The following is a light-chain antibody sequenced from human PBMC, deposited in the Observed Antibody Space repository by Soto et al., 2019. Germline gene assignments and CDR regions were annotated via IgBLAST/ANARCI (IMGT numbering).Light chain of an antibody. Sequence: EIVLTQSPATLSLSPGERATLSCRASQSVSSYLAWYQQKPGQAPRLLIYDASNRATGIPARFSGSGSGTDFTLTISSLEPEDFAVYYCQQRSNWPLTRTFDQGTKVDIK. V-gene: IGKV3-11*01. CDR1: QSVSSY. J-gene: IGKJ1*01. CDR2: DAS. CDR3: QQRSNWPLTRT.